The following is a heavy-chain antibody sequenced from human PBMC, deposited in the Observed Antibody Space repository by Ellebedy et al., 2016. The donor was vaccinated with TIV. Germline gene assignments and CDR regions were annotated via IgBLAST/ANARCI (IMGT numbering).Heavy chain of an antibody. CDR1: EFTFSSYP. D-gene: IGHD4-17*01. V-gene: IGHV3-7*01. CDR2: INEDGTNK. Sequence: GESLKISCAASEFTFSSYPMSWVRQAPGKGLEWVANINEDGTNKHYVDSVKGRFTISRDYAGNSLYLQMNSLGVEDTAVYYCARAIYGASYLWGRGTLVTVSS. CDR3: ARAIYGASYL. J-gene: IGHJ2*01.